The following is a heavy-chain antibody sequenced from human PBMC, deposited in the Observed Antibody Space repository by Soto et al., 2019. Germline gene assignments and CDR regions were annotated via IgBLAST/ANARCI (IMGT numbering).Heavy chain of an antibody. D-gene: IGHD6-6*01. CDR3: AVYSRSSRGPFEP. CDR2: INAGNGNT. CDR1: GYTFTSYA. J-gene: IGHJ5*02. Sequence: ASVKVSCKASGYTFTSYAMHWVRQAPGQRLEWMGWINAGNGNTKYSQKFQGRVTITRDTSASTAYMELSSLRSEDTAVYYCAVYSRSSRGPFEPRGQGTLVTVAS. V-gene: IGHV1-3*01.